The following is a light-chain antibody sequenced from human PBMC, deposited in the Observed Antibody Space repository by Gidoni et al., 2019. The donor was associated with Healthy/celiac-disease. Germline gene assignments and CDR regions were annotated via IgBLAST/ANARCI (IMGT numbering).Light chain of an antibody. CDR2: ASS. Sequence: DIQMTQSPSSLPAPVGDRVTITCLASQSISSYLNWYQQKPGKAPKLLIYASSSLQSGVPSRFSGSGSGTDFTLTISSLQPEDFATYYCQQGYSTPRTFGRGTKVEIK. V-gene: IGKV1-39*01. CDR1: QSISSY. CDR3: QQGYSTPRT. J-gene: IGKJ1*01.